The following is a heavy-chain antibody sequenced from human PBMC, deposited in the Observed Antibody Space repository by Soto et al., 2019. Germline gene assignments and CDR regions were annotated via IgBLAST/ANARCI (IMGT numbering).Heavy chain of an antibody. V-gene: IGHV3-30*18. D-gene: IGHD2-2*01. J-gene: IGHJ4*02. CDR2: LSPDGLTS. CDR1: GFTFGGYD. CDR3: VKAQEYERRFDS. Sequence: GGSLRLSCAASGFTFGGYDMHWVRQAPGKGLQWVAVLSPDGLTSYYADSLKGRFTISRDISKNTLFLQMNSLTTEDTALYYCVKAQEYERRFDSWGQGTLVTVSS.